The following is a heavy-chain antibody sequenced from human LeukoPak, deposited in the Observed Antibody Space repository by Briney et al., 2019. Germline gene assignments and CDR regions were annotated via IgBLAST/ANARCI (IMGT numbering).Heavy chain of an antibody. J-gene: IGHJ4*02. CDR3: ARDPSGSWQWFDY. V-gene: IGHV1-46*01. Sequence: ASVKVSCKASGFTFTTYYMHWVRQAPGQGLEWMGVINPVGGSTSYAPKFQGRVTMTRDTSTNTVYMELSSLRSDDTALYYCARDPSGSWQWFDYWGQGTLVTVSS. CDR2: INPVGGST. CDR1: GFTFTTYY. D-gene: IGHD1-26*01.